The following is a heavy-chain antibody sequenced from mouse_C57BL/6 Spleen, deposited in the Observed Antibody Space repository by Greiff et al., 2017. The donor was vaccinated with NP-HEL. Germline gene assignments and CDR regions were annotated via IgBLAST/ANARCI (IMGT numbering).Heavy chain of an antibody. Sequence: QVQLQQPGAELVRPGSSVKLSCKASGYTFTSYWMHWVKQRPIQGLEWIGNIDPSDSETHYNQKFKDKATLTVDKSSSTAYMQLSSLTSEDSAVYYCARDYDYGVDDWGQGTTLTDSS. CDR3: ARDYDYGVDD. J-gene: IGHJ2*01. CDR2: IDPSDSET. CDR1: GYTFTSYW. V-gene: IGHV1-52*01. D-gene: IGHD2-4*01.